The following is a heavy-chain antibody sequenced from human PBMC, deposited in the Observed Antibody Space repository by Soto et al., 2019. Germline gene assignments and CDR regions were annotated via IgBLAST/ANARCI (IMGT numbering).Heavy chain of an antibody. J-gene: IGHJ4*02. CDR1: GGSISSSSYY. Sequence: QLQLQESGPGLVKPSETLSLTCTVSGGSISSSSYYWGWIRQPPGKGLEWIGSIYYSGSTYYNPSLKSRVTISVDTSKNQFSLKLSSVTAADTAVYYCARHSFYDILTGYYSYWGQGTLVTVSS. CDR2: IYYSGST. CDR3: ARHSFYDILTGYYSY. V-gene: IGHV4-39*01. D-gene: IGHD3-9*01.